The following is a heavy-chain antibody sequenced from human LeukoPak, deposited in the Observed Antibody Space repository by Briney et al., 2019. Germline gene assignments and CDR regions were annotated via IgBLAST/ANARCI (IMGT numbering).Heavy chain of an antibody. CDR3: AKGGGYEAQYYYYYLDV. Sequence: GGSLRLSCAASGFTFSSYAMSWVRQAPGKGLEWVAFIRYDGSNKYYADSVKGRFTASRDNSKNTLYLQMKSLRAEDTAVYYCAKGGGYEAQYYYYYLDVRGKGTTVTISS. V-gene: IGHV3-30*02. CDR1: GFTFSSYA. J-gene: IGHJ6*03. CDR2: IRYDGSNK. D-gene: IGHD5-12*01.